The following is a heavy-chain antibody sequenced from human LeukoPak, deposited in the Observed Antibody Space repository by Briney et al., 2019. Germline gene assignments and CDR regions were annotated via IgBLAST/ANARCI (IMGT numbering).Heavy chain of an antibody. D-gene: IGHD1-26*01. CDR2: IKQDGSEK. J-gene: IGHJ4*02. CDR3: ARCLSPREVGATNY. Sequence: GGSLRLSCAASGFTFSSYWMSWVRQAPGKGLEWVANIKQDGSEKYYVDSVKGRFTISRDNAKNSLYLQMNSLRAEDTAVYYCARCLSPREVGATNYWGQGTQVTVSS. V-gene: IGHV3-7*01. CDR1: GFTFSSYW.